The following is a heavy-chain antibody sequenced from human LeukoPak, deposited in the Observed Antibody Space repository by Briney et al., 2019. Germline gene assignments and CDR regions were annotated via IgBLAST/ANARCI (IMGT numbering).Heavy chain of an antibody. CDR3: ARESPSSYFDY. V-gene: IGHV3-30*19. CDR1: GFTFSSYG. Sequence: GGSLRLSCAASGFTFSSYGMHWVRQAPGKGLEWVAVISYDGSNKYYADSVKGRFTISRDNSKNTLYLQMNSLRAEDTAVYYCARESPSSYFDYWGQGTLVTVSS. D-gene: IGHD6-13*01. CDR2: ISYDGSNK. J-gene: IGHJ4*02.